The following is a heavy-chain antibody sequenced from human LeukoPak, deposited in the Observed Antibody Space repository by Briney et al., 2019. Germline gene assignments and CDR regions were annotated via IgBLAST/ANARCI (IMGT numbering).Heavy chain of an antibody. CDR3: TSLRGGITMVRGVMN. Sequence: GGSLRLSCAASGFTFSGSAMHWVRQASGKGLEWVGRIRSKANSYATAYAATVKGRFTISRDDSKNTVYLQMNSLKTEDTAVYYCTSLRGGITMVRGVMNWGQGTLVTVSS. D-gene: IGHD3-10*01. V-gene: IGHV3-73*01. CDR2: IRSKANSYAT. CDR1: GFTFSGSA. J-gene: IGHJ4*02.